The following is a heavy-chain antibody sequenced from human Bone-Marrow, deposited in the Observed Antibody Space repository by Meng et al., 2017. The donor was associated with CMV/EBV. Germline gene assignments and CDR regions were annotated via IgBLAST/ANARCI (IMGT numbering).Heavy chain of an antibody. D-gene: IGHD1-26*01. J-gene: IGHJ4*02. CDR2: IKQDGSEK. Sequence: GESLKISCAASGFTFSSYSMSWVRQAPGKGLEWVANIKQDGSEKYYVDSVKGRFTISRDNAKNSLYLQMNSLKTEDTAVYYCTRDAGSYSGNTGGFDYWGQGALVTGSS. V-gene: IGHV3-7*03. CDR1: GFTFSSYS. CDR3: TRDAGSYSGNTGGFDY.